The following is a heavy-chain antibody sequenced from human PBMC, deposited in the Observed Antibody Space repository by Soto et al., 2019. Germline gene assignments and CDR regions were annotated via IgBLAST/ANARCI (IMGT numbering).Heavy chain of an antibody. Sequence: QVQLVESGGGVVQPGRSLRLSCAASGFTFSSYGMHWVRQAPGKGLEWVAVISYDGSNKYYADSVKGRFTISRDNSKNTLYLQMNSRRAEDTAVYYCAKLWGTSTYDSSGYPIDYWGQGTLVTVSS. V-gene: IGHV3-30*18. CDR3: AKLWGTSTYDSSGYPIDY. D-gene: IGHD3-22*01. CDR2: ISYDGSNK. CDR1: GFTFSSYG. J-gene: IGHJ4*02.